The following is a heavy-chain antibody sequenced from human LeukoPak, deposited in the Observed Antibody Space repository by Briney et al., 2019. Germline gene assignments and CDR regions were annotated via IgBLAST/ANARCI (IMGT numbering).Heavy chain of an antibody. V-gene: IGHV3-53*01. CDR1: GLTLRNNY. Sequence: GGSLSLLCAAWGLTLRNNYMSWVRQAPGKGLEWVSVIYSGGSTYYPDSVKGRFTISRDNSKNTLYLQMNSLRAEDTAVYYCARYYYDSSGYYYWFDRWGQGTLVTVSS. D-gene: IGHD3-22*01. CDR3: ARYYYDSSGYYYWFDR. CDR2: IYSGGST. J-gene: IGHJ5*02.